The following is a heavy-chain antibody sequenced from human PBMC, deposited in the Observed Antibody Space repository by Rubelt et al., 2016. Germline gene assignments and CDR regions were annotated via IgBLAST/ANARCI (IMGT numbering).Heavy chain of an antibody. D-gene: IGHD3-16*01. CDR2: FDPEDGET. V-gene: IGHV1-24*01. CDR1: GYTLTELS. CDR3: ATDWGRGAFDI. Sequence: QVQLVQSGAEVKKPGASVKVSCKVSGYTLTELSMHWVRQAPGKGLEWMGGFDPEDGETIYAQEFRGRVTITEDTSTDKGYMERSSLRSEDTAEYYCATDWGRGAFDIWGQGTMGTVSS. J-gene: IGHJ3*02.